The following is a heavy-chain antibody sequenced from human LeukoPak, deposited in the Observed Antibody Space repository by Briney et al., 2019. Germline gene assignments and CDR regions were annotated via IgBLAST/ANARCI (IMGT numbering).Heavy chain of an antibody. Sequence: GGSLRLSCAASGFTVSSNYMSWVRQAPGKGLEWVSVIYSGGSTYYADSVKGRFTISRDNSKNTLYLQMNSLRAEDTAVYYCARVDRYYGSGSYHSDYWGQGTLVTVSS. CDR3: ARVDRYYGSGSYHSDY. J-gene: IGHJ4*02. D-gene: IGHD3-10*01. CDR2: IYSGGST. CDR1: GFTVSSNY. V-gene: IGHV3-53*01.